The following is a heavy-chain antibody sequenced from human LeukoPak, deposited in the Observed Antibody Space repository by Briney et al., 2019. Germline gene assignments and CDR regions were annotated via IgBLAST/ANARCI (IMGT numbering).Heavy chain of an antibody. CDR1: GFSFTRYW. V-gene: IGHV3-74*01. CDR3: TRIPITGTASFDY. CDR2: ISNDGSTT. Sequence: GGSLRLSCAASGFSFTRYWMHWVRQAPGKGLVWVSRISNDGSTTTYADFVKGRFTISRDNAKNTLFLQMNSLRAEDTAVYYCTRIPITGTASFDYWGQGTLVTVSS. D-gene: IGHD1-20*01. J-gene: IGHJ4*02.